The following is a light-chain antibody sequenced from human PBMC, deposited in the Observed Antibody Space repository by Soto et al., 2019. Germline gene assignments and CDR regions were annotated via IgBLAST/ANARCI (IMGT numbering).Light chain of an antibody. CDR1: SSDVGGYNY. J-gene: IGLJ3*02. CDR3: SSYAASNNFYFV. V-gene: IGLV2-8*01. CDR2: EVT. Sequence: QRDLTKPVYASGSDRRCVTISCTETSSDVGGYNYVSWYQQYPGRAPKLMIYEVTKRPSGVPDRFSGSKSGNTASLTVSGLQAEDEADYYCSSYAASNNFYFVFGGGTKVTV.